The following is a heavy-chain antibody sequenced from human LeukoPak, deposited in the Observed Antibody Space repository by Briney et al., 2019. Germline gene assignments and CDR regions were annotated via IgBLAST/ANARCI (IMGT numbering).Heavy chain of an antibody. CDR3: ARDIAARY. J-gene: IGHJ4*02. CDR2: IYYSGST. V-gene: IGHV4-59*01. D-gene: IGHD6-13*01. Sequence: PSETLSLTCTVSGGSIDSYYWSWIRQPPGKGLEWIAYIYYSGSTNYNPSLKSRVTISVDTSRNQFSLKLSSVTAADAAVYYCARDIAARYWGQGTLVTVSS. CDR1: GGSIDSYY.